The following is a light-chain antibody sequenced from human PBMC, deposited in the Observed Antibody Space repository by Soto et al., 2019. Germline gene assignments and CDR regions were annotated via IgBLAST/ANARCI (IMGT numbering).Light chain of an antibody. J-gene: IGLJ2*01. V-gene: IGLV1-51*01. Sequence: QSALTQPASVSGSPGQSITISCTGTSSDVGGYNYVSWYQQHPGKAPKLLIYENNKRPSGVPDRFSGSKSGTSATLDITGLQTGDEADYHCGTWDSSLTAGVFGGGTKLTVL. CDR1: SSDVGGYNY. CDR3: GTWDSSLTAGV. CDR2: ENN.